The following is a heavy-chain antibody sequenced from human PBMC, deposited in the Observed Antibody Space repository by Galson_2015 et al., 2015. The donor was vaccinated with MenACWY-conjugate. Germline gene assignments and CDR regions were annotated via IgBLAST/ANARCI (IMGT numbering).Heavy chain of an antibody. J-gene: IGHJ3*02. Sequence: SLRLSCAASGFTFSSYAMSWVRQAPGKGLEWVSAISGSGGSTYYADSVKGRFTISRDNSKNTLYLQMNSLRAEDTAVYYCAKDYSSGRIVVVIADAFDIWGQGTMVTVSS. V-gene: IGHV3-23*01. CDR3: AKDYSSGRIVVVIADAFDI. CDR2: ISGSGGST. D-gene: IGHD3-22*01. CDR1: GFTFSSYA.